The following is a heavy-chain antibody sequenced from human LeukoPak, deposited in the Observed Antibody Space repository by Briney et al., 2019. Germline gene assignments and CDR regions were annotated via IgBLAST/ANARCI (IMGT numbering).Heavy chain of an antibody. CDR2: IWYDGSKK. D-gene: IGHD3-10*01. V-gene: IGHV3-33*01. CDR3: ARDYYGSGSYYNAMGY. J-gene: IGHJ4*02. CDR1: GFTFSSYG. Sequence: QPGGSLRLSCAASGFTFSSYGMHWVRQAPGKGLEWVAVIWYDGSKKYYADSVKGRFTISRDNSKNTLYLQMNSLRAEDTAVYYCARDYYGSGSYYNAMGYWGQGTLVTVSS.